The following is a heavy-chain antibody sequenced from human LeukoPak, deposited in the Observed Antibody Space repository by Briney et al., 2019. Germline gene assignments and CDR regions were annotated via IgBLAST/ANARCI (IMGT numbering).Heavy chain of an antibody. Sequence: ASVKVSCKASGYTFTSYDINWVRQATGQGLEWMGWMNPNSGNTNYAQKLQGRVTMTTDTSTSTAYMELRSLRSDDTAVYYCARRTRNYGSGSYRTDAFDIWGQGTMVTVSS. V-gene: IGHV1-18*01. D-gene: IGHD3-10*01. CDR3: ARRTRNYGSGSYRTDAFDI. CDR1: GYTFTSYD. CDR2: MNPNSGNT. J-gene: IGHJ3*02.